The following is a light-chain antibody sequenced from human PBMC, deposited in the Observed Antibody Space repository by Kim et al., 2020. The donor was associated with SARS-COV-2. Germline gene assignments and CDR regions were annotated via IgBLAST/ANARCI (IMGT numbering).Light chain of an antibody. CDR2: YAF. J-gene: IGKJ2*01. Sequence: SVTPKEKVTITCRASQSIGSNLHWYQQKPDQSPKLLIKYAFQSFSGVPSRFSGSASGTDFTLTINSLEAEDAATYYCHQSSTLPRTFGQGTKLEI. CDR1: QSIGSN. CDR3: HQSSTLPRT. V-gene: IGKV6-21*01.